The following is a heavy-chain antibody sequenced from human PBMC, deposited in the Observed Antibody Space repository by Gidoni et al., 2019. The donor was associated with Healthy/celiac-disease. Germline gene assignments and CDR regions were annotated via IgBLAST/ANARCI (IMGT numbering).Heavy chain of an antibody. V-gene: IGHV4-59*01. Sequence: QVQLQESGPGLVKPSETLSLTCTVSGGSISSYYWSWIRQPPGKGLVWIGYIDYSGSTNYNPSLKSRVTRSVDTSKNQFSLMLSSVTAADTAVYYCARTSYSSGWYMDYWGQGTRVTVSA. D-gene: IGHD6-19*01. CDR2: IDYSGST. CDR3: ARTSYSSGWYMDY. CDR1: GGSISSYY. J-gene: IGHJ4*02.